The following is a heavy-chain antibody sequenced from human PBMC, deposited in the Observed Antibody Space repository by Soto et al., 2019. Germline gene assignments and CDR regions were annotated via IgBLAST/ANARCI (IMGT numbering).Heavy chain of an antibody. Sequence: EVQLVESGGGLVQPGGSLRLSCAASGFTFSSYSMNWVRQAPGKGVEWVSYISSSSSTIYYADSVKGRFTISRDNAKKSLYLQMNSLRDEDTAVYYCARDSPYSSSWYDLNWFDPWGQGTLVTVSS. V-gene: IGHV3-48*02. D-gene: IGHD6-13*01. CDR1: GFTFSSYS. CDR3: ARDSPYSSSWYDLNWFDP. CDR2: ISSSSSTI. J-gene: IGHJ5*02.